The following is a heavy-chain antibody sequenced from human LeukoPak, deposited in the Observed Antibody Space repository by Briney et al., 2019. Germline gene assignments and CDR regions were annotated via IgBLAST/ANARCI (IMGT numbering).Heavy chain of an antibody. D-gene: IGHD3-22*01. J-gene: IGHJ4*02. Sequence: GGSLRLSCAASGFTFSAFWMHWVRQAPGKGLVWVSRINSDGSSTTYADSVKGRFTVSRDNAKNTLYLQMDSPRAEDSAVYYCARGLVHDTSGYYSDYWGQGILVTVSS. CDR3: ARGLVHDTSGYYSDY. CDR2: INSDGSST. V-gene: IGHV3-74*01. CDR1: GFTFSAFW.